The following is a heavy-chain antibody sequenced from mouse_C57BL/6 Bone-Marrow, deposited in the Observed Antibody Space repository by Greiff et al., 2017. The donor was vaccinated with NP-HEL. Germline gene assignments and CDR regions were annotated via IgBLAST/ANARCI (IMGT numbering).Heavy chain of an antibody. CDR2: ISYDGSN. V-gene: IGHV3-6*01. CDR3: ARGRYGVFAY. J-gene: IGHJ3*01. CDR1: GYSITSGYY. Sequence: EVQLQHSGPGLVKPSQSLSLTCSVTGYSITSGYYWNWIRQFPGNKLEWMGYISYDGSNNYNPSLKNRISITRDTSKNQFFLKLNSVTTEDTATYYCARGRYGVFAYWGQGTLVTVSA. D-gene: IGHD1-1*01.